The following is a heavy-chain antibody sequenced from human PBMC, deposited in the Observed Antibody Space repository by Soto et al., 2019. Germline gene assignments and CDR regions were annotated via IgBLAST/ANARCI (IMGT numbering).Heavy chain of an antibody. CDR3: AKDRRDSSGSYYGMDV. CDR1: GFTFSSYG. J-gene: IGHJ6*02. Sequence: GGSLRLSCAASGFTFSSYGMHWVRQAPGKGLEWVAVISYDGSNKYYADSVKGRFTISRDNTKNTLYLQMNSLRAEDTAVYYCAKDRRDSSGSYYGMDVWGQGTTVTVSS. V-gene: IGHV3-30*18. D-gene: IGHD3-22*01. CDR2: ISYDGSNK.